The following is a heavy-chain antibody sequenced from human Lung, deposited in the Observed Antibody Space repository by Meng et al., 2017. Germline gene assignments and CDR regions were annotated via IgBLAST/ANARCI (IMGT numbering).Heavy chain of an antibody. CDR3: ARGPTTMAHDFDY. J-gene: IGHJ4*02. D-gene: IGHD4-11*01. CDR2: INHSGST. CDR1: GGSFSDYY. V-gene: IGHV4-34*02. Sequence: QGEPAQGAGGLLKPPGTLSLTLVVSGGSFSDYYWSWIRQPPGKGLEWIGEINHSGSTNYNPSLESRATISVDTSQNNLSLKLSSVTAADSAMYYCARGPTTMAHDFDYWGQGTLVTVSS.